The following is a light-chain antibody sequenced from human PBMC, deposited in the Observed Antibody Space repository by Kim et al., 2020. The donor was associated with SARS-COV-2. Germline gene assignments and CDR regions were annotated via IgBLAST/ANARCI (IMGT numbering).Light chain of an antibody. CDR3: QQSYSTPRALT. CDR1: QSISSY. V-gene: IGKV1-39*01. CDR2: AAS. Sequence: VGDRVTITGRASQSISSYLDWYQQKPGKAPKLLIYAASSLQSGVPSRFSGSGSGTDFTLTISSLQPEDFATYYCQQSYSTPRALTFGGGTKVDIK. J-gene: IGKJ4*01.